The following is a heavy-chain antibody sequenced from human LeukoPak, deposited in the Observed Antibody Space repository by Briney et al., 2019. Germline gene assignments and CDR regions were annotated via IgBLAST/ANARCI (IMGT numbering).Heavy chain of an antibody. Sequence: SETLSLTCAVYGGSFSGYYWSWIRQPPGKGLDWIGEINHSGSTNYNPSLKSRVTISVDTSKNQFSLKLSSVTAADTAVYYCARGTTVTTFAIGYWGQGTLVTVSS. CDR1: GGSFSGYY. J-gene: IGHJ4*02. V-gene: IGHV4-34*01. CDR2: INHSGST. D-gene: IGHD4-11*01. CDR3: ARGTTVTTFAIGY.